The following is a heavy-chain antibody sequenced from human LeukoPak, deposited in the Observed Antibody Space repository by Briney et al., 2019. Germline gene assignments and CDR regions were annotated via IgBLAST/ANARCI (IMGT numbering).Heavy chain of an antibody. CDR2: IYFRGST. Sequence: PSETLSLACSFSGDSFSDYYWTWIRRPPGGRLEWIGQIYFRGSTKYNPSLKNRVSISVDTSKNQVYLTLTSVTAADTAVYCCARAMRWTSGPVELGWFDRWGQGTLVTVSS. V-gene: IGHV4-59*01. D-gene: IGHD1-1*01. J-gene: IGHJ5*02. CDR3: ARAMRWTSGPVELGWFDR. CDR1: GDSFSDYY.